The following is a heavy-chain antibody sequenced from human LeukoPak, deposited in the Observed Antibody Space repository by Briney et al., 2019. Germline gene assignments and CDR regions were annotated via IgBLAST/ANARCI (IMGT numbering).Heavy chain of an antibody. CDR2: TYYRSKWYN. D-gene: IGHD3-10*01. Sequence: SQTLSLTCAISGDSVSSNSAAWNRIRQSPSRGLEWLGRTYYRSKWYNDYAVSVKSRITINPDTSKNQFSLQLNSVTPEDTAVYYCARDLYYYGSGSYYKPLDYWGQGTLVTVSS. V-gene: IGHV6-1*01. CDR3: ARDLYYYGSGSYYKPLDY. CDR1: GDSVSSNSAA. J-gene: IGHJ4*02.